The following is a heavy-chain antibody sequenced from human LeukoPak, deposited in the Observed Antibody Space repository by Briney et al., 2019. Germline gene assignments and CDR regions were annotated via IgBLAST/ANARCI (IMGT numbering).Heavy chain of an antibody. CDR3: AKVSGSSWFNFDY. D-gene: IGHD6-13*01. J-gene: IGHJ4*02. V-gene: IGHV3-48*01. CDR1: GFTFRSYS. CDR2: ISSTSSTI. Sequence: SGGSLRLSCAASGFTFRSYSMHWVRQAPGKGLEWVSYISSTSSTIYYADSVKGRFTISRDNSKNTLYLQMNSLRAEDTAVYYCAKVSGSSWFNFDYWGQGTLVTVSS.